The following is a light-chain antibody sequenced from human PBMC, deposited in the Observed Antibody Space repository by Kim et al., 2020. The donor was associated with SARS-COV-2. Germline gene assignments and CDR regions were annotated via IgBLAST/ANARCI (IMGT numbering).Light chain of an antibody. Sequence: KTVTISCTRSRDNVASSYVQWYQQRPVSAPTTVIYEDNQRPSGVPDRFSGSIDSSSNSASLTISGLKTEDEADYYCNSYDSPNDVVFCGGAQLTVL. CDR1: RDNVASSY. V-gene: IGLV6-57*03. J-gene: IGLJ2*01. CDR2: EDN. CDR3: NSYDSPNDVV.